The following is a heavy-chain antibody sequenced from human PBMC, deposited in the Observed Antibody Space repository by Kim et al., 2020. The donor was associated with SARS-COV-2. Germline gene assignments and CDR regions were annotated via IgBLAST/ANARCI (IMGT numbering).Heavy chain of an antibody. V-gene: IGHV4-39*01. J-gene: IGHJ6*02. CDR2: IYYSGST. CDR3: ASTPGGSGSYYTRYYYGMDV. Sequence: SETLSLTCTVSGGSISSSSYYWGWIRQPPGKGLEWIGSIYYSGSTYYNPSLKSRVTISVDTSKNQFSLKLSSVTAADTAVYYCASTPGGSGSYYTRYYYGMDVWGQGTTVTVSS. D-gene: IGHD3-10*01. CDR1: GGSISSSSYY.